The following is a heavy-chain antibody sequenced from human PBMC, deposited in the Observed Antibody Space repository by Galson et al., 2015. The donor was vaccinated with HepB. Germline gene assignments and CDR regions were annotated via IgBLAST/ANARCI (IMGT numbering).Heavy chain of an antibody. Sequence: LRLSCAGSGFIFSNYNMNWVRQAPGKGLEGVSLITRSSAGNKYYADSVKGRFTISRDNAKNSLFLQLNSLRAEDTAVYYCATGNFCTGDSCYSFDWWGQGTLVTVSS. V-gene: IGHV3-21*01. J-gene: IGHJ4*02. CDR1: GFIFSNYN. CDR3: ATGNFCTGDSCYSFDW. D-gene: IGHD2-15*01. CDR2: ITRSSAGNK.